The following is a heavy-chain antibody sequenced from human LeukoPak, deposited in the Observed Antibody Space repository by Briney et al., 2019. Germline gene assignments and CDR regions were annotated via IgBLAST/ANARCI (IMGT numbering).Heavy chain of an antibody. CDR3: ARGPNGGSNL. D-gene: IGHD1-26*01. Sequence: RSLRLSCAASGFTFDDYAMHWVRQAPGKGLEWVSGITWNSGSIGYADSVKGRFIISRDNAKNSLYLQMNSLRAEDTAVYYCARGPNGGSNLWGQGTLVTVSS. J-gene: IGHJ5*02. CDR1: GFTFDDYA. CDR2: ITWNSGSI. V-gene: IGHV3-9*01.